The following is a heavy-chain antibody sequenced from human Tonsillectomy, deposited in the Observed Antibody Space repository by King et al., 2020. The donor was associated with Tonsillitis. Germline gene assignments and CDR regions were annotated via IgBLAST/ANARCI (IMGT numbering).Heavy chain of an antibody. CDR2: IKRDGSEK. V-gene: IGHV3-7*03. D-gene: IGHD3-22*01. Sequence: VQLVESGGGLVQPGGSLRLSCEASGFTFSSYWMTWVRQAPGKGLEWVANIKRDGSEKHYVDSVKGRFTISRDNADNSLYLQMHSLRVEDTAVYYCARDLGPRDGGSGFYYDAFDIWGQGTMVTVSS. CDR1: GFTFSSYW. J-gene: IGHJ3*02. CDR3: ARDLGPRDGGSGFYYDAFDI.